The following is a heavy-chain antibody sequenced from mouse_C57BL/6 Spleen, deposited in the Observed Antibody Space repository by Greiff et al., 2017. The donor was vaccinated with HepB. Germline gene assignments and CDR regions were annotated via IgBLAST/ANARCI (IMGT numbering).Heavy chain of an antibody. CDR1: GYAFSSYW. CDR3: ASCYYGNYGVGGRFDC. CDR2: IYPGDGGT. Sequence: VQLQQSGAELVKPGSSVKISCKASGYAFSSYWMNWVKQRPGKGLEWIGQIYPGDGGTNYNGKFKGKATLTADKSSSTAYMQLSSLTSEDSAVYFCASCYYGNYGVGGRFDCWGQGTTLTVSS. V-gene: IGHV1-80*01. D-gene: IGHD2-1*01. J-gene: IGHJ2*01.